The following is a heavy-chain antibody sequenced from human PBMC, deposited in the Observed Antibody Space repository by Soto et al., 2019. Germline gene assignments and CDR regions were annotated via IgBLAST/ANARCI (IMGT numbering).Heavy chain of an antibody. CDR1: GGSISSSNW. V-gene: IGHV4-4*02. Sequence: QVQLQESGPGLVKPSGTLSLTCAVSGGSISSSNWWSWVRQPPGKGLEWIWEIYHSGSTNYNPSLQSRVTISVDKSKNQFALKLSSVTGADTAVYYCARGAVGGDYADAYYYYGMDVWGQGTTVTVSS. CDR2: IYHSGST. J-gene: IGHJ6*02. D-gene: IGHD4-17*01. CDR3: ARGAVGGDYADAYYYYGMDV.